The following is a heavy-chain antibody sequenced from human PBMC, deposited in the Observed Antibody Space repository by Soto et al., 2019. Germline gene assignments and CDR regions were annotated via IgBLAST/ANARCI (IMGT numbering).Heavy chain of an antibody. J-gene: IGHJ4*02. CDR2: IYPGDSDM. V-gene: IGHV5-51*01. Sequence: GASLKISCKGSGYSFTNYWIGWVRQMPGKGMEWMGIIYPGDSDMRFSPSFQGQVTMSADKSISTAYLQWSSLKASDSAMYYCARLMGAATGADYWGQGTLVTVSS. CDR3: ARLMGAATGADY. CDR1: GYSFTNYW. D-gene: IGHD2-8*02.